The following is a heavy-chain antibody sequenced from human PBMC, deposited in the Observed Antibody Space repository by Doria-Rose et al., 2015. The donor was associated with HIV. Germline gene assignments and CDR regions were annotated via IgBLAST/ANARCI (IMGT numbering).Heavy chain of an antibody. J-gene: IGHJ4*02. CDR1: GDSISHYY. D-gene: IGHD1-26*01. CDR3: ARVLSGTYDY. V-gene: IGHV4-59*01. CDR2: IFYTGST. Sequence: QVQLQETGPGLVKPSETLSLTCSVSGDSISHYYWSWIRQPPGKGLEYIGDIFYTGSTNYSPSLKSRVSISIDTSKNKFSLRLSSVTAADTAVYYCARVLSGTYDYWGQGTLVTASS.